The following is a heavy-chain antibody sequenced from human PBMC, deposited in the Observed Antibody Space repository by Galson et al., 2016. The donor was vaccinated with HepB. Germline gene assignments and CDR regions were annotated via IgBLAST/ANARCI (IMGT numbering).Heavy chain of an antibody. D-gene: IGHD3-10*01. CDR2: INHSGRT. CDR3: ARGVYYGSGTYYHYYYGMDV. J-gene: IGHJ6*02. V-gene: IGHV4-34*01. Sequence: TWIRQSPEKGLEWIGEINHSGRTNDNPSLRSRVSISADRSKDEFYLKLSSVTAADTAVYYCARGVYYGSGTYYHYYYGMDVWGQGTTVTVSS.